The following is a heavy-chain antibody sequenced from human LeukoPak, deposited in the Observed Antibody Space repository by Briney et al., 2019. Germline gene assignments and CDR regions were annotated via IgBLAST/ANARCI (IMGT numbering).Heavy chain of an antibody. V-gene: IGHV4-59*02. CDR3: AREFWSGYSYFDY. CDR1: GGSASNYY. CDR2: IFDSGST. J-gene: IGHJ4*02. Sequence: SETLSLTCTVSGGSASNYYWSWIRQPPGKGLEWIGYIFDSGSTNYNPSLKSRVTISVDTSKNRFSLKLSSVTAADTAVYYCAREFWSGYSYFDYWGQGTLVTVSS. D-gene: IGHD3-3*01.